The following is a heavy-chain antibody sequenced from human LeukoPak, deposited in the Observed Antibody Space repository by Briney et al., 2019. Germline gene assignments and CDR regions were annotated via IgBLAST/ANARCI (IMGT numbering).Heavy chain of an antibody. CDR3: ARMATVWYFDL. CDR2: IYYSGNT. D-gene: IGHD5-24*01. CDR1: GGSISSISSNNYY. Sequence: SETLSLTCTVSGGSISSISSNNYYWGWIRQPPGKGLAWIGSIYYSGNTYYNPSLKSRVTISVDTSKNQFSLKLSSVTAADTAVYYCARMATVWYFDLWGRGTLVTVSS. J-gene: IGHJ2*01. V-gene: IGHV4-39*01.